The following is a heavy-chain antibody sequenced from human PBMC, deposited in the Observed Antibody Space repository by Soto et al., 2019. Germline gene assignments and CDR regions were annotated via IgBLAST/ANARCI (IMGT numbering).Heavy chain of an antibody. Sequence: PSETLSLTCSVSCGSVRSGSYYWTWIRQPPGKGLEWIGYIYQSGTTNYNASLKSRVTISIDKSKNQFSLNLTSVTAADTAVYYCARQDRVVVEGRWFDPWGQGTLVTVSS. CDR2: IYQSGTT. V-gene: IGHV4-61*01. CDR1: CGSVRSGSYY. CDR3: ARQDRVVVEGRWFDP. D-gene: IGHD2-15*01. J-gene: IGHJ5*02.